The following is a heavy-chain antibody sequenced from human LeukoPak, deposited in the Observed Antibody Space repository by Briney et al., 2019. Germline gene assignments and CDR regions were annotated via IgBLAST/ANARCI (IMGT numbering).Heavy chain of an antibody. CDR2: ISSSGSTI. CDR3: ARSIFSYYYDVGYFDY. J-gene: IGHJ4*02. V-gene: IGHV3-48*03. CDR1: GFTFSSYE. Sequence: PGGSLRLSCAASGFTFSSYEMNWVRQAPGKGLEWVSYISSSGSTIYYADSVKGRFTISRDNAKNSLYLQMNSLRAEDTAVYYCARSIFSYYYDVGYFDYWGQGTLVTVSS. D-gene: IGHD3-22*01.